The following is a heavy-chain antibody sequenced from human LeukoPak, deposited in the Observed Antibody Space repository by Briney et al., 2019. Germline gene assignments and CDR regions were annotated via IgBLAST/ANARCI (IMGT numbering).Heavy chain of an antibody. J-gene: IGHJ4*02. CDR3: ARVTSTNYGDLPALNYFDY. D-gene: IGHD4-17*01. V-gene: IGHV6-1*01. CDR2: TYYRSKWYN. CDR1: GDSVSSNSAS. Sequence: SQTLSLTCAISGDSVSSNSASWNWIRQSPSGGLEWLGRTYYRSKWYNDYAVSVKSRITIKPDTSKNQFSLQLNSVTAADTAVYYCARVTSTNYGDLPALNYFDYWGQGTLVTVSS.